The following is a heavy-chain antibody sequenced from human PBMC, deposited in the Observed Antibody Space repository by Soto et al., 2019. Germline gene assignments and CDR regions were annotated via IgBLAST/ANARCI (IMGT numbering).Heavy chain of an antibody. CDR2: IYPDGSDA. J-gene: IGHJ4*02. Sequence: VQLVQTGAEVKKAGESLRISCKASGYDFTIYWIAWVRQMSGEGLEWMGNIYPDGSDAKYNPSFQGQVTFSVDKSVSTADVQWTTLKASETANYYCARAREGVYGGYDAPLEFWGQGTPVTVSS. CDR3: ARAREGVYGGYDAPLEF. V-gene: IGHV5-51*01. CDR1: GYDFTIYW. D-gene: IGHD5-12*01.